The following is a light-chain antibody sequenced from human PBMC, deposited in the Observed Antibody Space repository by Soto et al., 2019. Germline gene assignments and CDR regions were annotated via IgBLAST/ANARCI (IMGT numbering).Light chain of an antibody. Sequence: QTVVTQEPSFSVSPGGTVTLTCGLSSGSVSTSYYPSWYQQTPGQAPRTLIYRTNTRSSGVPDRFSGSILGNKAALTITGAQADDESDYYWGLDMGSVPGFGGGTKLHVL. V-gene: IGLV8-61*01. CDR2: RTN. J-gene: IGLJ2*01. CDR1: SGSVSTSYY. CDR3: GLDMGSVPG.